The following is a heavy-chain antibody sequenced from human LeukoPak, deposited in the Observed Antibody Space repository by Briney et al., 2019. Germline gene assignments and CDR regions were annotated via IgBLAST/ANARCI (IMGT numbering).Heavy chain of an antibody. V-gene: IGHV3-23*01. CDR2: ISGSGGST. D-gene: IGHD1-26*01. Sequence: GGSLRLSCAASGFTFSSYGMSWVRQAPGKGLEWVSAISGSGGSTYYADSVKGRFTISRDNSKNTLYLQMNSLRAEDTAVYYCAKALIVGATWMYDWYFDLWGRGTLVTVSS. J-gene: IGHJ2*01. CDR1: GFTFSSYG. CDR3: AKALIVGATWMYDWYFDL.